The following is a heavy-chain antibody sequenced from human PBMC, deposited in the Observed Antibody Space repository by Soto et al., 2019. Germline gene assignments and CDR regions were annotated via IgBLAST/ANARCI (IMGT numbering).Heavy chain of an antibody. J-gene: IGHJ6*02. CDR1: GFTFSSYV. Sequence: GGSLRLSCAASGFTFSSYVMHWVRQAPGKGLEWVAVISYDGSNKYYADSVKGRFTISRDNSKNTLYLQMNSLRAEDTAVYYCAKDLVATIIVFYYYYGMDVWGQGTTVTVSS. D-gene: IGHD5-12*01. CDR2: ISYDGSNK. CDR3: AKDLVATIIVFYYYYGMDV. V-gene: IGHV3-30*18.